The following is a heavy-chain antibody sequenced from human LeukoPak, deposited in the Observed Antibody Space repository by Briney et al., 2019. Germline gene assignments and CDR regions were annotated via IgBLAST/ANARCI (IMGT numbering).Heavy chain of an antibody. Sequence: SETLSLTCTVSGGSISYYYWSWIRQPPGKGLEWIGYIYSSGITNYNPSLKSRVTISVDTFKSQFSLKLSSVTAADTAVYYCARGGDYQYYFDSWGQGTLVTVSS. V-gene: IGHV4-59*01. CDR2: IYSSGIT. D-gene: IGHD2-21*02. J-gene: IGHJ4*02. CDR3: ARGGDYQYYFDS. CDR1: GGSISYYY.